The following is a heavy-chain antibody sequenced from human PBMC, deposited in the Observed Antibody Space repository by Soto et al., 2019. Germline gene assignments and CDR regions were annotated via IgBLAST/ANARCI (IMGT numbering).Heavy chain of an antibody. J-gene: IGHJ4*02. CDR3: ARGLYGYCDY. Sequence: KTSETLSLTCTVSGGSISSYYWSWIRQPPGKGLEWIGYIYYSGSTNYNPSLKSRVTISVDTSKNQFSLKLSSVTAADTAVYYCARGLYGYCDYWGQGTLVTVSS. CDR2: IYYSGST. CDR1: GGSISSYY. V-gene: IGHV4-59*01. D-gene: IGHD2-8*01.